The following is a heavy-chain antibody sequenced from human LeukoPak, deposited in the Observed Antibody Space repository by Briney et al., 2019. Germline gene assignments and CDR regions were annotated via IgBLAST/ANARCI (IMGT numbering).Heavy chain of an antibody. D-gene: IGHD1-26*01. Sequence: SETLSLTCTVSGGSISSYYWSWIRQPPGKGLEWIGYIYYSGSTNYNPSLKSRVTISVDTSKNQFSLKLSSVTAADTAVYYCARARDSAPDYWGQGTLVTVSS. CDR2: IYYSGST. CDR1: GGSISSYY. V-gene: IGHV4-59*01. J-gene: IGHJ4*02. CDR3: ARARDSAPDY.